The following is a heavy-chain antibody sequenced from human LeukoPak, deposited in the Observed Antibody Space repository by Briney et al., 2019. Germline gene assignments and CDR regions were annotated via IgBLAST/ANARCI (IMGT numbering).Heavy chain of an antibody. Sequence: GGSLRLSCAASGFTFSSYAMHWVRQAPGKGLEWVAVISYDGSNKYYADSVKGRFTISRDNSKNTLYLQMNSLRAEDTAVYYCGSLRSITIFGVVLTDYWGQGTLVTVSS. D-gene: IGHD3-3*01. J-gene: IGHJ4*02. V-gene: IGHV3-30*01. CDR1: GFTFSSYA. CDR3: GSLRSITIFGVVLTDY. CDR2: ISYDGSNK.